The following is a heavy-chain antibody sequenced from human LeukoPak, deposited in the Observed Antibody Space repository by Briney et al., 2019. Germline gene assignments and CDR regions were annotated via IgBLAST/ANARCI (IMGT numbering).Heavy chain of an antibody. CDR1: GFTFSSYE. J-gene: IGHJ6*03. D-gene: IGHD2-15*01. V-gene: IGHV3-48*03. CDR2: ISSSGSTI. CDR3: ARDPPLLPPYYYYYMDV. Sequence: PGGSLRLSCAASGFTFSSYEMNWVRQAPGKGLEWVSYISSSGSTIYYADSVKGRFTISRDNAKNSLYLQMNSLRAEDTAVYYCARDPPLLPPYYYYYMDVWGKGTTVTVSS.